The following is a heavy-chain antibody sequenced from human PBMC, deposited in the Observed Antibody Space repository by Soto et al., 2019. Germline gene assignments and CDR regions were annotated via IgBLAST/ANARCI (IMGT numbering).Heavy chain of an antibody. V-gene: IGHV4-30-2*01. CDR1: DAPITWGEYS. D-gene: IGHD2-2*01. Sequence: SEPLSLTCALPDAPITWGEYSWNWIRQPPGKGLAWIGYIFHGGSTYYNPCLRRRVPISVNRSRTHFSLKLSSVTAADTAVYYCARGSVVVPAAVMFNCLDPWGQGALVTVSS. CDR2: IFHGGST. CDR3: ARGSVVVPAAVMFNCLDP. J-gene: IGHJ5*02.